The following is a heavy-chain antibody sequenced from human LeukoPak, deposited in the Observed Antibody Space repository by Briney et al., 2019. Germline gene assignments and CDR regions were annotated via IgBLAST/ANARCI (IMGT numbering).Heavy chain of an antibody. D-gene: IGHD6-13*01. CDR1: GVTFSNYC. J-gene: IGHJ6*03. CDR2: INQDGSEE. CDR3: ATRMAAPGTDYYYYYRDV. Sequence: ASSLRLSCAAAGVTFSNYCKRWGRQPPGKRLESVANINQDGSEEYYVDSVKSRFTVSRDNAKNSLYLQMNSLRAEDTAVYYCATRMAAPGTDYYYYYRDVWGKGSTVTVSS. V-gene: IGHV3-7*01.